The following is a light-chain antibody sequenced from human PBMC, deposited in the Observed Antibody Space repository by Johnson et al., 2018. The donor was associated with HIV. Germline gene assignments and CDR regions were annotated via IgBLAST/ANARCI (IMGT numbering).Light chain of an antibody. Sequence: QSVLTQAPSVSAAPGQKVTISCSGSSSNIGNNYVSWYRQLPGTAPKLLIYDNNKRPSGIPDRFSGSKSGTSATLGITGLQTGDEADYYCGTWDSSLSVGVFGTGTKVTVL. CDR2: DNN. CDR3: GTWDSSLSVGV. V-gene: IGLV1-51*01. J-gene: IGLJ1*01. CDR1: SSNIGNNY.